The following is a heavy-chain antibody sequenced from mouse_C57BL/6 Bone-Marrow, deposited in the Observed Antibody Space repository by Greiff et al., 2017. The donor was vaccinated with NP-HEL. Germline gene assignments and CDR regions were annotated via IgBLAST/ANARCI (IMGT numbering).Heavy chain of an antibody. D-gene: IGHD2-4*01. V-gene: IGHV1-69*01. Sequence: VKLQQPGAELVMPGASVKLSCKASGYTFTSYWMHWVKQRPGQGLEWIGEIDPSDSYTNYNQKFKGKSTLTVDKSSSTAYMQLSSLTSEDSAVYYCARNIYYDSPYAMDYWGQGTSVTVSS. CDR3: ARNIYYDSPYAMDY. CDR1: GYTFTSYW. CDR2: IDPSDSYT. J-gene: IGHJ4*01.